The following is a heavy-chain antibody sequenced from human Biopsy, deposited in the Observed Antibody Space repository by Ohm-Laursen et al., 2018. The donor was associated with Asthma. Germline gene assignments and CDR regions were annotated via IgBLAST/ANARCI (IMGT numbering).Heavy chain of an antibody. V-gene: IGHV4-31*02. CDR3: ARAQDYYDSRGYYRSFDY. CDR2: IYYSGST. D-gene: IGHD3-22*01. Sequence: SQTLSLTWTVSYGSITSGGYYWTWIRQHPGKGLEWIGFIYYSGSTYYNPSLKSRVSISIDTSKNQFSLKLSSVTAADTAVHYCARAQDYYDSRGYYRSFDYWGQGTLVTVSS. J-gene: IGHJ4*02. CDR1: YGSITSGGYY.